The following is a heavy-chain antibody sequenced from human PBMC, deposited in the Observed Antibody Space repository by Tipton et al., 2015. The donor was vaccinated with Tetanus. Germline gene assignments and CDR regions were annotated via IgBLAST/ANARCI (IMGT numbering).Heavy chain of an antibody. D-gene: IGHD2-15*01. CDR1: GGSISSYY. CDR3: ARYGKGYCSGGDCYSDAFEI. CDR2: IYTSGST. V-gene: IGHV4-4*07. J-gene: IGHJ3*02. Sequence: LRLSCTVSGGSISSYYWSWIRQPAGKGLEWIGRIYTSGSTNYNPSLKSRVTMSVDTSKNQFSLKLSSVTAADTAVYYCARYGKGYCSGGDCYSDAFEIWGQGTMVTVSS.